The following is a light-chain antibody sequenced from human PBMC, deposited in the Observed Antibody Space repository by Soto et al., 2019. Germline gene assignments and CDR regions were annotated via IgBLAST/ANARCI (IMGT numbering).Light chain of an antibody. V-gene: IGKV3-20*01. CDR2: GVS. CDR3: QQYGSTPPFT. J-gene: IGKJ3*01. Sequence: EIVLTQSPGTLSLSPGERATLSCRANQTVDSRYLAWYQQKPGQAPRLLIYGVSSRATGIPDRFRGSGSGTDFTLTISGLEPEDYAVYFCQQYGSTPPFTFGPGTKLDIK. CDR1: QTVDSRY.